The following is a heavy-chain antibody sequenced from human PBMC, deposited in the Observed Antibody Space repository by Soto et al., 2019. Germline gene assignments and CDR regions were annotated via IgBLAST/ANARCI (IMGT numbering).Heavy chain of an antibody. Sequence: SETLSLTCAVYGGSFSGYYWSWIRQPPGKGLEWIGEINHSGSTNYNPSLKSRVTISVDTSKNQFSLKLSSVTAADTAVYYCARATPSYSSGWYGRWFDPWGQGTLVTVSS. CDR1: GGSFSGYY. D-gene: IGHD6-19*01. V-gene: IGHV4-34*01. CDR2: INHSGST. CDR3: ARATPSYSSGWYGRWFDP. J-gene: IGHJ5*02.